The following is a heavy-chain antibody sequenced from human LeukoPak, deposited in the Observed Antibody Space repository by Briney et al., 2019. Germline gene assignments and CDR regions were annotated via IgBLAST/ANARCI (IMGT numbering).Heavy chain of an antibody. J-gene: IGHJ4*02. V-gene: IGHV1-24*01. Sequence: GASVKVSCKVSGYTLTELSMHWVRQAPGKGLEWMGGFDPEDGETIYAQKFQGRVTMTEDTSTDTAYMELSSLRSEDTAVYYCATGPVWGSYRPAEDEVYWGQGTLVTVSS. D-gene: IGHD3-16*02. CDR3: ATGPVWGSYRPAEDEVY. CDR2: FDPEDGET. CDR1: GYTLTELS.